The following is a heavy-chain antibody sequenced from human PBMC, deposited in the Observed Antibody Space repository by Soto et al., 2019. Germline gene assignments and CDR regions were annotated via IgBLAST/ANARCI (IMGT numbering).Heavy chain of an antibody. CDR2: IKSDVSTT. J-gene: IGHJ4*02. CDR1: GFTFSNYW. CDR3: ARGGWGASYFDY. Sequence: EVQLVESGGGLVQPGGSLRLSCAAPGFTFSNYWMHWVRQAPGKGLVWVSRIKSDVSTTSYADSVKGRFTISRDNAKNTLYLHMNSLRAEDTAVEYGARGGWGASYFDYWGQGTLVTVSS. D-gene: IGHD1-26*01. V-gene: IGHV3-74*01.